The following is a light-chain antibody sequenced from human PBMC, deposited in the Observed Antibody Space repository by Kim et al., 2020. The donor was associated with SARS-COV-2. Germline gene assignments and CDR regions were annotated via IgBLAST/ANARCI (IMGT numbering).Light chain of an antibody. CDR3: QHYHSYPYT. V-gene: IGKV1-5*03. CDR2: KAT. Sequence: ASIGDRVTITCRASHNIGIWLAWYQQKPGKAPRLLMYKATNLETDVPSRFSGRGSGTEFTLTISSLQPDDVATYYCQHYHSYPYTFGQGTKLEI. CDR1: HNIGIW. J-gene: IGKJ2*01.